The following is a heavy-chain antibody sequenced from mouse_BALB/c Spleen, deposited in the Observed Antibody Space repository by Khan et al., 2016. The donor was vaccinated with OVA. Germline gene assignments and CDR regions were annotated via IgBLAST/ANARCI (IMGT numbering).Heavy chain of an antibody. CDR2: INTETGEP. CDR3: ARGGYDGYYYAMDY. CDR1: GYTFTDYS. J-gene: IGHJ4*01. V-gene: IGHV9-2-1*01. D-gene: IGHD2-2*01. Sequence: LVESGPELKKPGETVKISCKASGYTFTDYSMHWVKQAPGKGLKWMGWINTETGEPTYADGFKGRFAFSMETSASTAYLQINNLKNEDTATYFCARGGYDGYYYAMDYWGHGTSVTVSS.